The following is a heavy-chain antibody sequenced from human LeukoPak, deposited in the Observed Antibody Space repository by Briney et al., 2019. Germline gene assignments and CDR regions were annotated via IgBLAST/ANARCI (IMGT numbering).Heavy chain of an antibody. CDR3: ARALYHTFDY. CDR1: GYTFTNYY. D-gene: IGHD2-2*01. Sequence: ASVKVSCKASGYTFTNYYIHWVRQAPGQGLEWMGLINPSGGTTNCAQKFQGRVTMTTDTSTSTAYMELRSLRSDDTAVYYCARALYHTFDYWGQGTLVTVSS. V-gene: IGHV1-46*01. J-gene: IGHJ4*02. CDR2: INPSGGTT.